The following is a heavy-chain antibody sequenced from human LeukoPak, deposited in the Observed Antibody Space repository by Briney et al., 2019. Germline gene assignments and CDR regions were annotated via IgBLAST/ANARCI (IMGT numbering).Heavy chain of an antibody. Sequence: PGRSLQLSCVASGFTFSSYSMHWVRQAPGKGLEWVAVISHDGSNKYYAGSVKGRFTISRDNSKNTLYLQMNSLRAEDTAVYYCAKDARNYYGSGSYYNVEYWGQGTLDTVSS. D-gene: IGHD3-10*01. J-gene: IGHJ4*02. CDR2: ISHDGSNK. V-gene: IGHV3-30*18. CDR1: GFTFSSYS. CDR3: AKDARNYYGSGSYYNVEY.